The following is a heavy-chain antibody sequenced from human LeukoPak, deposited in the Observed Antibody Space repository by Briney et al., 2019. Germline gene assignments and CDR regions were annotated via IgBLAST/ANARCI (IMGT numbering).Heavy chain of an antibody. CDR1: GGSISSSSYY. J-gene: IGHJ4*02. CDR2: IYYSGST. D-gene: IGHD3-9*01. V-gene: IGHV4-39*01. CDR3: ARRSLLRYFDWSTQGADYFDY. Sequence: SETLSLTCTVSGGSISSSSYYWGWIRQPPGKGLEWIGSIYYSGSTYYNPSLKSRVTISVDTSKNQFSLKLSSVTAADTAVYYCARRSLLRYFDWSTQGADYFDYWGQGTLVTVSS.